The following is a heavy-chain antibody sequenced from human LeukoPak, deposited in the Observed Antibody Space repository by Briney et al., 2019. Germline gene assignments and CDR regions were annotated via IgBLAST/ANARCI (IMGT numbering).Heavy chain of an antibody. CDR2: ISYDGSNK. J-gene: IGHJ4*02. V-gene: IGHV3-30*03. CDR3: ARDTTVTAFDS. CDR1: GFTFSTYW. D-gene: IGHD4-17*01. Sequence: GGSLRLSCAASGFTFSTYWMHWVRQAPGKGLEWVAVISYDGSNKYYADSVKGRFTISRDNAKSSLYLQMNSLRAEDTAIYYCARDTTVTAFDSWGQGTLVSVSS.